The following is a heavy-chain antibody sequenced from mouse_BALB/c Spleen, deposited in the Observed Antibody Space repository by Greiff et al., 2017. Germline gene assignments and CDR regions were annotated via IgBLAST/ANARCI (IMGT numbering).Heavy chain of an antibody. D-gene: IGHD2-2*01. J-gene: IGHJ3*01. Sequence: DVKLVESGGGLVQPGGSRKLSCAASGFTFSSFGMHWVRQAPEKGLEWVAYISSGSSTIYYADTVKGRFTISRDNPKNTLFLQMTSLRSEDTAMYYCARSLYGYDGAWFAYWGQGTLVTVSA. CDR2: ISSGSSTI. V-gene: IGHV5-17*02. CDR1: GFTFSSFG. CDR3: ARSLYGYDGAWFAY.